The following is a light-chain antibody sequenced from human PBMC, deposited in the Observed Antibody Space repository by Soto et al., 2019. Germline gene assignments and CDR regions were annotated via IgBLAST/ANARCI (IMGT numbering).Light chain of an antibody. CDR2: SND. Sequence: QSVLTQPPSASGTPGQRVTISCSGSSSNIGRNTVDWYQQLPGTAPILLIYSNDQRPSGVPDRFSGSKSDTSASLAISGHQSEDEADYYCAAWDDSLNGLFVFGTGTELTVL. V-gene: IGLV1-44*01. CDR1: SSNIGRNT. CDR3: AAWDDSLNGLFV. J-gene: IGLJ1*01.